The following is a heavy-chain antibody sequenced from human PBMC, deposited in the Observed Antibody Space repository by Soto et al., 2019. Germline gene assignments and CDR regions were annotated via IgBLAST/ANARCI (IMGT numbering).Heavy chain of an antibody. CDR1: GFTFSSYS. V-gene: IGHV3-21*01. CDR3: ARGRFLEWLFHY. J-gene: IGHJ4*02. Sequence: GGSLRLSCAASGFTFSSYSMNWVRQAPGKGLEWVSSISSSSSYIYYADSVKGRFTISRDNAKNSLYLQMNSLRAEDTAVYYCARGRFLEWLFHYWGQGTLVTVSS. D-gene: IGHD3-3*01. CDR2: ISSSSSYI.